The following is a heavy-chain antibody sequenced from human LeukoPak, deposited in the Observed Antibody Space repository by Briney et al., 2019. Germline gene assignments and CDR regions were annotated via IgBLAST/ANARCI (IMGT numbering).Heavy chain of an antibody. V-gene: IGHV3-11*01. D-gene: IGHD6-13*01. CDR3: ARGRVAAAGTKWYFDL. CDR2: ISYTRSTI. CDR1: GFIFRDYY. Sequence: GGPLRLSCVASGFIFRDYYMTWGRPAPGKGLEWGSYISYTRSTIYYAASVKGRFTISRDNAQNSLSLQMNSLTVEDAAVYYCARGRVAAAGTKWYFDLWGRGSLVTVSS. J-gene: IGHJ2*01.